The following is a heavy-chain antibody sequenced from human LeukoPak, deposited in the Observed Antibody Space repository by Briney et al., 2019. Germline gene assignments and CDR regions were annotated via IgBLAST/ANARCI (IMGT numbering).Heavy chain of an antibody. Sequence: AGGSLRLSCAASGFTFSSYEMNWVRQAPGKGLEWVSYISSSGSTIYYADSVKGRFTISRDNAKNSLYLQINSLRAEDTAVYYCAREPAVAGTYDYWGQGTLVTVSS. D-gene: IGHD6-19*01. V-gene: IGHV3-48*03. CDR2: ISSSGSTI. CDR1: GFTFSSYE. CDR3: AREPAVAGTYDY. J-gene: IGHJ4*02.